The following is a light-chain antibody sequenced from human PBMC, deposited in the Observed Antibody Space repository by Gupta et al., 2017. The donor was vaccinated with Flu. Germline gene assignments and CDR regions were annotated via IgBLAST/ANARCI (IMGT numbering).Light chain of an antibody. Sequence: QSALTQPASVPGSPGQSITISCTGTSSDVGGYNYVSWYQQHPGKAPKLMMYEVSNRPSGVSNRFSGSKSGNTASLTISGLQAEDEADYYCSSYTSSSTVVFGGGTKLTGL. CDR3: SSYTSSSTVV. CDR1: SSDVGGYNY. CDR2: EVS. J-gene: IGLJ2*01. V-gene: IGLV2-14*01.